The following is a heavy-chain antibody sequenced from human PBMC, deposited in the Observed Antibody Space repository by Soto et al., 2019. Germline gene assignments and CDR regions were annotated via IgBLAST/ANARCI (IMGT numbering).Heavy chain of an antibody. CDR1: GGSISSYY. J-gene: IGHJ3*02. V-gene: IGHV4-59*12. Sequence: SETLSLTCTVSGGSISSYYWSWIRQPPGKGLEWIGYIYYSGSTNYNPSLKSRVTISVDRSKNQFSLKLSSVTAADTAVYYCARGGVRYYGSGSYSLVAFDIWGQGTMVTVSS. CDR2: IYYSGST. D-gene: IGHD3-10*01. CDR3: ARGGVRYYGSGSYSLVAFDI.